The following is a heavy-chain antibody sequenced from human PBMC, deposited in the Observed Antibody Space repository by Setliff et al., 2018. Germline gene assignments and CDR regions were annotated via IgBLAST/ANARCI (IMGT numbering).Heavy chain of an antibody. V-gene: IGHV1-2*02. J-gene: IGHJ5*02. CDR2: ISPNSGDT. Sequence: GASVKVSCKASGYTFTGYYMHWVRQAPGQGLEWMGWISPNSGDTNYAQKFQGRVSMTRDTSIYTAYMELSSLRSDDTAVYYCARSGSYGMRYWFDHWGQGTLVTVSS. CDR3: ARSGSYGMRYWFDH. CDR1: GYTFTGYY. D-gene: IGHD1-26*01.